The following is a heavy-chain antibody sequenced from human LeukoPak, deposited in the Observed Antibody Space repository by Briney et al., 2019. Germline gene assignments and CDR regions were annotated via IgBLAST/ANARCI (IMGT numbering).Heavy chain of an antibody. CDR1: GGSISSGSYY. CDR3: ARDRHCSSTSCYTDYYYYMDV. J-gene: IGHJ6*03. V-gene: IGHV4-61*02. CDR2: IYTSGST. D-gene: IGHD2-2*02. Sequence: SQTLSLTCTVSGGSISSGSYYWSWIRQPAGKGLEWIGRIYTSGSTNYNPSLKSRVTISVDTSKNQFSLKLSSVTAADTAVYYCARDRHCSSTSCYTDYYYYMDVWGKGTTVTVSS.